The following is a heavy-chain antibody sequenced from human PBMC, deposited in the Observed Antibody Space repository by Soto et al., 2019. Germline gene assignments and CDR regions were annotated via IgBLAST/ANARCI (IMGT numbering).Heavy chain of an antibody. CDR2: TYYRSKWYN. J-gene: IGHJ4*02. V-gene: IGHV6-1*01. CDR1: GDSVSSNSAA. Sequence: QVQLQQSGPGLVKPSQTLSVTCGISGDSVSSNSAAWNWLRQSPSRGLEWLGRTYYRSKWYNDYAVSVESRITINTDTSEYPFSLQLNFVAPEASAVYFCARGEQYSGRIFDYWGQGPLVTVSS. D-gene: IGHD1-26*01. CDR3: ARGEQYSGRIFDY.